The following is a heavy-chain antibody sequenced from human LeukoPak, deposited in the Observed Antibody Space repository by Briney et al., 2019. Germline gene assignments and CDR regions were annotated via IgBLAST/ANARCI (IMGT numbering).Heavy chain of an antibody. V-gene: IGHV3-23*01. CDR2: ISDSGGST. CDR1: GFTFSNYA. J-gene: IGHJ4*02. Sequence: GGSPRLSCVASGFTFSNYAMNWVRQVPGKGPEWVSRISDSGGSTYYADSVKGRFTISRDNSKNTVYLQMTSLRAEDTAIYYCAKDIGRDSGFFDYWGQGAPIIVSS. CDR3: AKDIGRDSGFFDY.